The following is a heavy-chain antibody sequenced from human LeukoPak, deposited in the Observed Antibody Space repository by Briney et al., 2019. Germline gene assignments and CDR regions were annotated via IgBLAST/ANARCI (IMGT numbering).Heavy chain of an antibody. CDR2: IKQDGSEK. J-gene: IGHJ5*02. V-gene: IGHV3-7*01. CDR3: ARSRPNIVVVVAGAPDH. D-gene: IGHD2-15*01. Sequence: GGSLRLSCAASGFTFSSYWMSWVRQAPGKGLEWVANIKQDGSEKYYVDSVKGRFTISRDNAKNSLYLQMNSLRAEDTAVYYCARSRPNIVVVVAGAPDHWGQGTLVTVSS. CDR1: GFTFSSYW.